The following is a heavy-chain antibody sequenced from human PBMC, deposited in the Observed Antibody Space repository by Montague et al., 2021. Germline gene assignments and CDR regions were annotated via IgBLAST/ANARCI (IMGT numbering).Heavy chain of an antibody. CDR3: AKALLISCSNAICYPFDS. D-gene: IGHD2-2*01. Sequence: SLRLSCAASGFTFSSYAMSWVRQAPGKGLEWISAITGSGSRTYHADSVRGRFTISRNNSKHTLYLQMSSLRAADTALYSCAKALLISCSNAICYPFDSWGQGTLVTASS. CDR1: GFTFSSYA. J-gene: IGHJ4*02. V-gene: IGHV3-23*01. CDR2: ITGSGSRT.